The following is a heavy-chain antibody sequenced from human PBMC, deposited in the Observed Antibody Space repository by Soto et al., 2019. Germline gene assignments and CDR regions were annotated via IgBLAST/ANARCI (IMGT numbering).Heavy chain of an antibody. CDR3: VRDQYTIGDFWSAFSSD. D-gene: IGHD3-3*01. Sequence: EVHLVQSGGGLVQPWGSLRLSCAASGFTFRSSPMSWVRQVPGKVLEWISAIRNDGGSMYYVESVKGRFNISRDNSKNTLSLRMQNLRVEDTAKYYCVRDQYTIGDFWSAFSSDWGQGVQVIVSA. J-gene: IGHJ4*02. CDR1: GFTFRSSP. CDR2: IRNDGGSM. V-gene: IGHV3-23*04.